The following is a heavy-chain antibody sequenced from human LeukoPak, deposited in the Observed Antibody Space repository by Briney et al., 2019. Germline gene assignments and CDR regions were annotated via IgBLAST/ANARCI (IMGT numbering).Heavy chain of an antibody. Sequence: NPSETLSLTCTVSGGSISSYYWSWIRQPPGKGLEWIGYIYYSGSTNYNPSLKSRVTISVDTSKNQFSLKLSSVTAADTAVYYCASSRDGYNYYFFDYWGQGTLVTVSS. CDR3: ASSRDGYNYYFFDY. CDR1: GGSISSYY. D-gene: IGHD5-24*01. J-gene: IGHJ4*02. CDR2: IYYSGST. V-gene: IGHV4-59*08.